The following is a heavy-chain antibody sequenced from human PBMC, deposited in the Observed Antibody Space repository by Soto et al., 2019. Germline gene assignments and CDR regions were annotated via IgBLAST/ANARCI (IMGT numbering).Heavy chain of an antibody. J-gene: IGHJ4*02. CDR3: ARGPRDIVVVVAGRYFDY. CDR2: INHSGST. CDR1: GGSFSGYY. D-gene: IGHD2-15*01. V-gene: IGHV4-34*01. Sequence: LSLTCAVYGGSFSGYYWSWIRQPPGKGLEWIGEINHSGSTNYNPSLKSRVTISVDTSKNQFSLKLSSVTAADTAVYYCARGPRDIVVVVAGRYFDYWGQGTLVTVSS.